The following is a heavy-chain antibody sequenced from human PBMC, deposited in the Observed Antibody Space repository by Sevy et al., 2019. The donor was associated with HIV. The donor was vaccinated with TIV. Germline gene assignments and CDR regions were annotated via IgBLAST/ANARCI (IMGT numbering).Heavy chain of an antibody. J-gene: IGHJ1*01. CDR3: ARGENDDEFFQY. CDR1: GFIFSNFA. CDR2: TSYDGSHK. D-gene: IGHD1-26*01. V-gene: IGHV3-30*04. Sequence: GGSLRLSCTVSGFIFSNFAMHWVRQAPGKGLEWVAVTSYDGSHKYYGDSVKGRFTVSRDNSRNILSLEMSSLTRDDTAVYYCARGENDDEFFQYWGQGTLVTVSS.